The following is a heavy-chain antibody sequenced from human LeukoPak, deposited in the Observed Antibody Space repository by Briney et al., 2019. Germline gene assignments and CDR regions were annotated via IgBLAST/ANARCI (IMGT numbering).Heavy chain of an antibody. CDR2: IYSGGSS. CDR3: ARGASSSDYYGLDV. D-gene: IGHD6-6*01. J-gene: IGHJ6*02. V-gene: IGHV3-66*01. Sequence: GGSLRVSCAASGFTVSTNYMNWVRQAPGKGLEWVSVIYSGGSSYFADSVKGRFTFSRDNSKNTLYLQMNSLRADDTAVYYCARGASSSDYYGLDVWGQGTTVTVSS. CDR1: GFTVSTNY.